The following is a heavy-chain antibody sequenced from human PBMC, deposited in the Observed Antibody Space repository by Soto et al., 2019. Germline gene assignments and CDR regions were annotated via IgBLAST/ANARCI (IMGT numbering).Heavy chain of an antibody. D-gene: IGHD2-15*01. CDR2: ISGSGGST. Sequence: EVQLLESGGGLVQPGGSLRLSCEASGFTFSAYAMSWVRQAPGKGLEWLSAISGSGGSTNYADSVNGRFAISRDNSKNPVYLEMHSLGVEDTAVYYCAKGRTLGCSGCSCTIRNGFDPWGQGTLVTVSS. CDR3: AKGRTLGCSGCSCTIRNGFDP. J-gene: IGHJ5*02. CDR1: GFTFSAYA. V-gene: IGHV3-23*01.